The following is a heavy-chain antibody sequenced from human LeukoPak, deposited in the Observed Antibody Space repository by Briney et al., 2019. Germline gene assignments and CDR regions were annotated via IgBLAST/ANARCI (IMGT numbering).Heavy chain of an antibody. Sequence: GESLKISCRGSGYSFTSYWIGWVRQMPGKGREWMGFIYPGDSDTRYSPSFQGQVTISADKSISTAYLQWSSLKASDTAMYYCARHAIAADWWTDQDKWYFDLWGRGTLVTVSS. CDR3: ARHAIAADWWTDQDKWYFDL. J-gene: IGHJ2*01. CDR1: GYSFTSYW. CDR2: IYPGDSDT. V-gene: IGHV5-51*01. D-gene: IGHD6-25*01.